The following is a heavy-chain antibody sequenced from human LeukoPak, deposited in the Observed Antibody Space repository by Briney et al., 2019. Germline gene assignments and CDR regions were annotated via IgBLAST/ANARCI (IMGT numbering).Heavy chain of an antibody. CDR2: INWNGGST. CDR1: GFTFSTYA. J-gene: IGHJ4*02. CDR3: ARGPETGNFDY. Sequence: PGGSLRLSCAASGFTFSTYAMHWVRQAPGKGLEWVSGINWNGGSTGYADSVKGRFTISRDNAKNSLYLQMNSLRAEDTALYYCARGPETGNFDYWGQGTLVTVSS. D-gene: IGHD1-1*01. V-gene: IGHV3-20*04.